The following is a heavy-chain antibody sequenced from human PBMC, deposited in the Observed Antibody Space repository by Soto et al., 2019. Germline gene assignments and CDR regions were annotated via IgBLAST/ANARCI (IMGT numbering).Heavy chain of an antibody. Sequence: PSETLCLTCTVSGGSISSNFYYWSWIRQPPGKGREWIGNIYYRGSTNYNPSLKSRVTISVDTSKNQFSLKLSSVTAADTAVYYCARAPRGDYGYPSYFDYWGQGTLVTVSS. CDR2: IYYRGST. D-gene: IGHD5-18*01. CDR1: GGSISSNFYY. V-gene: IGHV4-39*07. CDR3: ARAPRGDYGYPSYFDY. J-gene: IGHJ4*02.